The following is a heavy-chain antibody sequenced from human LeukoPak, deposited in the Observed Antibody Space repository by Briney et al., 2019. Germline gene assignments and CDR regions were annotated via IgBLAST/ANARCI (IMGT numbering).Heavy chain of an antibody. CDR3: ARQGINYDFWSGYVGYFDY. CDR1: GGSFSGYY. J-gene: IGHJ4*02. D-gene: IGHD3-3*01. Sequence: SETLSLTCAVYGGSFSGYYWSWIRQPPGKGLEWIGEINHSGSTNYNPSLKSRVTISVDTSKNQFSLKLSSVTAADTAVYYCARQGINYDFWSGYVGYFDYWGQGTLVTVSS. CDR2: INHSGST. V-gene: IGHV4-34*01.